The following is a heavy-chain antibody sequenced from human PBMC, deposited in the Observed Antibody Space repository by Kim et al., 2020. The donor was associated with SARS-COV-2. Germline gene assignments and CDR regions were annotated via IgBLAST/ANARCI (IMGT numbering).Heavy chain of an antibody. Sequence: SETLSLTCTVSGGSISSGDYYWSWIRQPPGKGLEWFGYIYYSGSTYYNPSLKSRVTISVDTSKNQFSLKLSSVTAADTAVYYCSSGGGIALYYYGMDVWGQGTTVTVSS. CDR1: GGSISSGDYY. CDR3: SSGGGIALYYYGMDV. J-gene: IGHJ6*02. D-gene: IGHD6-13*01. V-gene: IGHV4-30-4*01. CDR2: IYYSGST.